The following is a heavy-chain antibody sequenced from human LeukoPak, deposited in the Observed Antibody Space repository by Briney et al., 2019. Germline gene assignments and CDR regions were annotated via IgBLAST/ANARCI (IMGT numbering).Heavy chain of an antibody. Sequence: PGGSLRLSCAASGFTFSSYGMHWVRQAPGKGLEWVAVISYDGSNKYYADSVKGRFTISRDNSKNTLYLQMNSLRAEDTAVYYCAKGPRRYYYDSTYFDYWGQGTLVTVSS. J-gene: IGHJ4*02. CDR1: GFTFSSYG. V-gene: IGHV3-30*18. CDR3: AKGPRRYYYDSTYFDY. CDR2: ISYDGSNK. D-gene: IGHD3-22*01.